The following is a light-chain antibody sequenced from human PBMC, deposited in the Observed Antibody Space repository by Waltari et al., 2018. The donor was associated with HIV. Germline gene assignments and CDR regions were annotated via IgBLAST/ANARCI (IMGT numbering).Light chain of an antibody. CDR2: SDN. CDR3: AAWDDRLHGWV. V-gene: IGLV1-44*01. Sequence: QSVLTQSPSASGTPGPRVTIFCSGTSSNIETNTLNWYQHIPGTAPKLLIYSDNQRPSGVPDRFSASKSGTSGSLAISGLQSGDEAAYYCAAWDDRLHGWVFGGGTKLTVL. CDR1: SSNIETNT. J-gene: IGLJ3*02.